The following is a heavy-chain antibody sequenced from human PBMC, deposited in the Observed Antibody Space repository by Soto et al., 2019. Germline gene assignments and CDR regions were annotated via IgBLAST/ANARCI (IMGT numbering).Heavy chain of an antibody. CDR3: ARHRPYSSPFYCDY. V-gene: IGHV4-59*08. Sequence: QVRLQESGPGLVKPSETLSLTCTVSGGSISSYYWSWIRQPPGKGLEWIGYIYYTGSTNYNPSLKSRVTISVDTSKKQFSLKLSSVTAADTAVYYCARHRPYSSPFYCDYWGQGTLVTFSS. CDR2: IYYTGST. D-gene: IGHD2-15*01. CDR1: GGSISSYY. J-gene: IGHJ4*02.